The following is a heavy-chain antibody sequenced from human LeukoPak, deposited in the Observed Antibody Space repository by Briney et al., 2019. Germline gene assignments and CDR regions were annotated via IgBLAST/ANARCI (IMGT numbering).Heavy chain of an antibody. CDR3: ARVTRDGYKDY. CDR2: IYSGGST. J-gene: IGHJ4*02. V-gene: IGHV3-53*01. Sequence: PGGSLRLSCTASILTLSIYYMSWVRQAPGKGLEWVSVIYSGGSTYYADSVKGRFTISRDNSKNTLYLQMNSLRAEDTAVYYCARVTRDGYKDYWGQGTLVTVSS. D-gene: IGHD5-24*01. CDR1: ILTLSIYY.